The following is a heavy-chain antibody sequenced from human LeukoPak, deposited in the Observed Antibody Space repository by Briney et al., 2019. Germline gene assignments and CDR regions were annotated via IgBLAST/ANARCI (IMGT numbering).Heavy chain of an antibody. D-gene: IGHD4-17*01. J-gene: IGHJ4*02. V-gene: IGHV3-53*01. CDR2: IYSGGST. CDR3: AKRATVTATYYFDY. CDR1: GFTVSSNY. Sequence: GGSLRLSCAASGFTVSSNYMSWVRQAPGKGLEWVSVIYSGGSTYYADSVKGRFTISRDNSKNTLYLQMNSLRADDTAVYYCAKRATVTATYYFDYWGQGTLVTVSS.